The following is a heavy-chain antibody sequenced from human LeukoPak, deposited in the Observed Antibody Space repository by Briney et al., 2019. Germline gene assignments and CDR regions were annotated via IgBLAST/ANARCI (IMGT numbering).Heavy chain of an antibody. Sequence: SETLSLTCTVSGGSISSGSYYWSWIRQPAGKGLEWIGRIYTSGSTNYNPSLKSRVTISVDTSKNQFSLKLSSVTAADTAVYYCARDRLAARSYYFDYWGQGTLVTVSS. V-gene: IGHV4-61*02. CDR2: IYTSGST. CDR1: GGSISSGSYY. CDR3: ARDRLAARSYYFDY. D-gene: IGHD6-6*01. J-gene: IGHJ4*02.